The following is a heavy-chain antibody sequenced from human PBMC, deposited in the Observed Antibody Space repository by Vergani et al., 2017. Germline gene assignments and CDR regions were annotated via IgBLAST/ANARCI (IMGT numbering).Heavy chain of an antibody. D-gene: IGHD3-3*01. CDR1: GGTFSSYA. Sequence: QVQLVQAGAEVKKPGAAVKVSCKASGGTFSSYAISWVRQAPGQGLEWMGGIIPIFGTANYAQKFQGRVTITADESTSTAYMELSSLRSEDTAVYYCARGLETYYDFSCSATHLDYWGQGTLVTVSS. CDR3: ARGLETYYDFSCSATHLDY. J-gene: IGHJ4*02. V-gene: IGHV1-69*01. CDR2: IIPIFGTA.